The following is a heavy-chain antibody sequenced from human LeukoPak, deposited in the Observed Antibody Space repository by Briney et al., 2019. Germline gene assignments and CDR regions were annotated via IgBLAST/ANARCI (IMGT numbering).Heavy chain of an antibody. CDR1: GFTFSSYV. CDR2: ISHDGII. V-gene: IGHV3-74*01. D-gene: IGHD3-16*01. J-gene: IGHJ4*02. CDR3: ARDWVCKIDY. Sequence: HPGGSLRLSCETAGFTFSSYVMHWVRRTPGKGLVWVSRISHDGIISYEDSVKGRLAISSDNAQNTQTFQKNKIRGEDTAVFFYARDWVCKIDYWGRGTLVTVSS.